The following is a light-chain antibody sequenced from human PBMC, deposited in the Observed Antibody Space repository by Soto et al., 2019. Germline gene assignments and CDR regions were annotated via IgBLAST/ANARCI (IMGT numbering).Light chain of an antibody. CDR1: QSISSW. CDR2: DAS. J-gene: IGKJ2*03. CDR3: QQYNSYPS. V-gene: IGKV1-5*01. Sequence: DIQMTQSPSTLSASVGDRVTITCRASQSISSWLAWYQQKAGKAPRLLIYDASSLQSGVPSRFSGTGSGTQFTLTIRSLQPDDFATYYCQQYNSYPSFGQGTKLEFK.